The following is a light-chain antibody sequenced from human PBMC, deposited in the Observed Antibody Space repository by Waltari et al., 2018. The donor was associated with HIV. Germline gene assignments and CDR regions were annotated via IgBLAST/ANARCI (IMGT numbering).Light chain of an antibody. Sequence: QSALTQPPSVSGSPGQSVTISCPGTSHDAGVYNRVPWYQQSPGTAPKLIIYEVSNRPSGVPDRFSGSKTGNTASLTISGLQAEDEADYYCSSYTSSATYVFGTGTKVTVL. CDR1: SHDAGVYNR. V-gene: IGLV2-18*02. CDR3: SSYTSSATYV. J-gene: IGLJ1*01. CDR2: EVS.